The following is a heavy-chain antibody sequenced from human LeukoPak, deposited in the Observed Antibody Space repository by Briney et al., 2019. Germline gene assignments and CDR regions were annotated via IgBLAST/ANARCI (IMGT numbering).Heavy chain of an antibody. V-gene: IGHV3-48*03. CDR2: IGDSGTTI. J-gene: IGHJ4*02. CDR3: ARETETYYYDSSGYSLDY. Sequence: GGSLRLSCAASGFTFSSYEMNWVRRAPGKGLEWVSYIGDSGTTIYYADSVKGRFTISRDNAKNSLYLQMNSLRAEDTAVYYCARETETYYYDSSGYSLDYWGQGTLGTVSS. CDR1: GFTFSSYE. D-gene: IGHD3-22*01.